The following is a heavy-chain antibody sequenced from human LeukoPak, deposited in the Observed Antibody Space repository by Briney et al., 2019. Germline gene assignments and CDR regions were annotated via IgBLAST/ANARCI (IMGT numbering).Heavy chain of an antibody. CDR3: ARHSYYYDSSGYYHGDAFDI. D-gene: IGHD3-22*01. CDR1: GYRFTSYW. Sequence: GESLQISCKGSGYRFTSYWIGWVRQMPGKSLEWMGIIYPGDSDTRYSPSFQGQVTISADKSISTAYLQWSSLKASDTAMYYCARHSYYYDSSGYYHGDAFDIWGQGTMVTVSS. J-gene: IGHJ3*02. CDR2: IYPGDSDT. V-gene: IGHV5-51*01.